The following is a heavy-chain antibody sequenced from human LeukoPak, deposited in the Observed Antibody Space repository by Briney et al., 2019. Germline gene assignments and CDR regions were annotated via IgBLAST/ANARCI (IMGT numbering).Heavy chain of an antibody. CDR2: IDYSGTT. D-gene: IGHD1-26*01. V-gene: IGHV4-59*01. Sequence: PSETLSLTCTISGGSISSYYWSWIRQPPGKGLEWIGYIDYSGTTNYHPSLKSRVTISLDTSKNQFSLKLSSVTAADTAVYYCARDSPWGSGVDHWGLGTLVTVSS. CDR3: ARDSPWGSGVDH. J-gene: IGHJ4*02. CDR1: GGSISSYY.